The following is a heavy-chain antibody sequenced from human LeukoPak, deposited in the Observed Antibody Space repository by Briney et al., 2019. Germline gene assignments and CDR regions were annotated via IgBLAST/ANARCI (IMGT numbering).Heavy chain of an antibody. D-gene: IGHD3-10*01. Sequence: PGGSLRLSCAASGFTFSSYSMNWVRQAPGKGLEWVSYISSSSSTIYYADSVKGRFTISRDNAKNSLYLQMNSLRAEDTAVYYCAKDLEPRSITMVRGVSWFDPWGQGTLVTVSS. J-gene: IGHJ5*02. CDR3: AKDLEPRSITMVRGVSWFDP. V-gene: IGHV3-48*04. CDR2: ISSSSSTI. CDR1: GFTFSSYS.